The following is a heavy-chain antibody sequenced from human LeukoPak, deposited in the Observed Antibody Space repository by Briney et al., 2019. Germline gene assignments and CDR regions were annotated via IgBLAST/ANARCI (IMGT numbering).Heavy chain of an antibody. Sequence: PGGSLRLSCAASGFTFSSYGMHWVRQAPGKGLEWVAFIRYDGSNKYYADSVKGRFTISRDNSKNTLYLQMNSLRAEDTAVYCCAKDNYGDYVPDYWGQGTLVTVSS. CDR1: GFTFSSYG. CDR3: AKDNYGDYVPDY. CDR2: IRYDGSNK. J-gene: IGHJ4*02. D-gene: IGHD4-17*01. V-gene: IGHV3-30*02.